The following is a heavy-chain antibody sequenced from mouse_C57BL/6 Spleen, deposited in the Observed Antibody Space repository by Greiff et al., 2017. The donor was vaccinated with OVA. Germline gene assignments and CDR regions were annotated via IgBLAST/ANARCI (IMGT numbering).Heavy chain of an antibody. CDR1: GYTFTDYE. Sequence: QVQLQQSGAELVRPGASVTLSCKASGYTFTDYEMHWVKQTPVHGLEWIGAIDPETGGTAYNQKFKGKAILTADKSSSTAYMELRSLTSEDSAVYYCTREGGDYYGSSYVNYAMDYWGQGTSVTVSS. CDR2: IDPETGGT. V-gene: IGHV1-15*01. CDR3: TREGGDYYGSSYVNYAMDY. D-gene: IGHD1-1*01. J-gene: IGHJ4*01.